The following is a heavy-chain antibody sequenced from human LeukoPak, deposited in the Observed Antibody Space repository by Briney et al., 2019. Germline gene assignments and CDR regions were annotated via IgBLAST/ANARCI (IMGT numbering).Heavy chain of an antibody. V-gene: IGHV1-8*01. D-gene: IGHD3/OR15-3a*01. CDR3: ARSPPTWTGYYSY. CDR2: MNPNSGDT. J-gene: IGHJ4*02. Sequence: ASVKVSCKASGYTFTSYDINWVRQATGQELEWMGWMNPNSGDTGYAQKFQGRVTMTRNTSISTAYMELSSLRSEDTAVYYCARSPPTWTGYYSYWGQGTLVTVSS. CDR1: GYTFTSYD.